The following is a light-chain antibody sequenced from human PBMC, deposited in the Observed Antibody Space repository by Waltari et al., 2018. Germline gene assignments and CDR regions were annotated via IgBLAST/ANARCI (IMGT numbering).Light chain of an antibody. V-gene: IGKV4-1*01. J-gene: IGKJ1*01. CDR2: WAS. CDR1: QSLSYSSNNKNY. Sequence: DIVMTQSPDSLAVSLGERATINCKSSQSLSYSSNNKNYLAWYQQKPGQPPKLLIYWASTRESGVPDRFSGSGSGTDFTLTISSLQAEDVAVYYCQQYYSTPWTFGQGTKVEIK. CDR3: QQYYSTPWT.